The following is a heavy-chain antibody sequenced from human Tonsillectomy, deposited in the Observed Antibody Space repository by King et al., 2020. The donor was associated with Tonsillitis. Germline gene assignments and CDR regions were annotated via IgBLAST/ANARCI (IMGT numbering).Heavy chain of an antibody. CDR2: IYYSGST. CDR1: GGSVSSGSYY. D-gene: IGHD3-10*01. CDR3: ARGYGSGSYYNPSAFDI. V-gene: IGHV4-61*01. J-gene: IGHJ3*02. Sequence: QLQESGPGLVKPSETLSLTCTVSGGSVSSGSYYWSWIRQPPGKGLEWIGYIYYSGSTNYNPSLKSRVTISVDTSKNQFSLKLSSVTAADTAVYYCARGYGSGSYYNPSAFDIWGQGTMVTVSS.